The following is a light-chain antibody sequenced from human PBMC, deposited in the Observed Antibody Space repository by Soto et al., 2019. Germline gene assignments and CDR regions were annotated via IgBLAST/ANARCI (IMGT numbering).Light chain of an antibody. V-gene: IGKV3-15*01. CDR2: GAS. J-gene: IGKJ2*01. CDR3: QQYNNWRPYT. CDR1: QSISSN. Sequence: EIVMTQSPATLSVSPGERATLSCRASQSISSNLAWYQRRPGQAPRLLIYGASARATGIPARFSGSGSGTEFTLTISSLQSKDLAVSYCQQYNNWRPYTFGQGTKVEIK.